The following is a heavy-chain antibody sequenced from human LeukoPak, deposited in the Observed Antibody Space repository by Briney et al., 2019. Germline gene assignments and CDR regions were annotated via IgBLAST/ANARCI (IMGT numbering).Heavy chain of an antibody. CDR1: GFTFSDCD. CDR3: GRAFPPLRTAAAGDY. V-gene: IGHV3-21*01. D-gene: IGHD6-13*01. J-gene: IGHJ4*02. Sequence: PGGSLRLSWAASGFTFSDCDMNWFRQAPGKGLEWVSSISYRTSHIYYADSVKGRFTISRDNAKNSLYLQMDSLRAEDTAVYFCGRAFPPLRTAAAGDYWDQGTLVTVSS. CDR2: ISYRTSHI.